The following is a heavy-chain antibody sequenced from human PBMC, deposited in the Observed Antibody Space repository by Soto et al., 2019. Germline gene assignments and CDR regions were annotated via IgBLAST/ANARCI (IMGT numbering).Heavy chain of an antibody. J-gene: IGHJ6*03. CDR1: GFTVSSNY. CDR2: IYSGGST. Sequence: GGSLRLSCAASGFTVSSNYMSWVRQAPGKGLEWVSVIYSGGSTYYADSVKGRFTISRDNSKNTLYLQMNSLRAEDTAVYYCARPDLTGTKDYYYYMDVWGKGTTVTVSS. V-gene: IGHV3-66*04. CDR3: ARPDLTGTKDYYYYMDV. D-gene: IGHD1-7*01.